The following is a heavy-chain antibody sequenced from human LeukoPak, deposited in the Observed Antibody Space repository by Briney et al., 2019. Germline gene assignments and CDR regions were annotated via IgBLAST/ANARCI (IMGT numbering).Heavy chain of an antibody. CDR2: INPNSGGT. J-gene: IGHJ5*02. CDR3: ARDPRSNWFDP. CDR1: GYTXTGYY. Sequence: ASVTVSCKASGYTXTGYYIHWVRRAPGQGLEWMGWINPNSGGTNYAQKFQGRVTMTRDTSISTAYMELSSLISDDTAVYYCARDPRSNWFDPWGQGTLVTVSS. V-gene: IGHV1-2*02.